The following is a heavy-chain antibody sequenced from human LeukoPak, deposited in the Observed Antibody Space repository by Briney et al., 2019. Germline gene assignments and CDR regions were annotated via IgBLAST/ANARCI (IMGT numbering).Heavy chain of an antibody. CDR1: GFSIDDYA. CDR3: AKDLSGDSSSWYYFDS. Sequence: PGGSLRLSCAASGFSIDDYAMHRVRQAPGKGLEWVSGISWNSGTVAYADSVKGRFTISRDNAKNSLYLQMNSLRAEDTALYYCAKDLSGDSSSWYYFDSWGQGTLVTVSS. J-gene: IGHJ4*02. D-gene: IGHD6-13*01. CDR2: ISWNSGTV. V-gene: IGHV3-9*01.